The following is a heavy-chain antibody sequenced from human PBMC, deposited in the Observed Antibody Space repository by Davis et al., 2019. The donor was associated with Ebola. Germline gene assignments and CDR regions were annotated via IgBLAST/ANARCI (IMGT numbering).Heavy chain of an antibody. J-gene: IGHJ6*02. CDR3: ARVLAGVVIRGGMDV. CDR2: ISSSSSYI. Sequence: GGSLRLSCAASGFTFSSYSMNWVRQAPGKGLEWVSSISSSSSYIYYADSVKGRFTISRDNAKNSLYLQMNSLRAEDTAVYYCARVLAGVVIRGGMDVWGQGTTVTVSS. CDR1: GFTFSSYS. V-gene: IGHV3-21*01. D-gene: IGHD3-3*01.